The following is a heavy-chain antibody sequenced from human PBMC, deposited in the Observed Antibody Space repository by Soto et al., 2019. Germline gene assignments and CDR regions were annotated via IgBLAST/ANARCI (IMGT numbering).Heavy chain of an antibody. Sequence: GGSLRLSCAASGFIFSSFALHWVRQAPGKGLEWVAVIRYDGTEKYNGDSVKGRFTISRDNSKNTVYLEMTSLKAEDTAVYYCARDFTQVGPLDFWGQGTLVTVSS. CDR1: GFIFSSFA. J-gene: IGHJ4*02. D-gene: IGHD1-26*01. CDR2: IRYDGTEK. V-gene: IGHV3-33*01. CDR3: ARDFTQVGPLDF.